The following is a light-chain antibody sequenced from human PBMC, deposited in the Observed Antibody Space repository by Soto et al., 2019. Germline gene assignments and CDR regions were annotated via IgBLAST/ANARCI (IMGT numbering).Light chain of an antibody. J-gene: IGLJ7*01. Sequence: QSVLTQPPSASGTPGQRVTISCSGSSSNNGSNTVNWYQQLPGTAPKGLIYRNNQRPSGVPDRFSGSKSGTSASLAISGLQSEDEAVYYCAAWDDSQNWVFGGGTQLTVL. CDR1: SSNNGSNT. V-gene: IGLV1-44*01. CDR3: AAWDDSQNWV. CDR2: RNN.